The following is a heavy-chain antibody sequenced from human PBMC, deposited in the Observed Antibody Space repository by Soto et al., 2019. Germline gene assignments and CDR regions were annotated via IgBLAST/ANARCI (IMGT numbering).Heavy chain of an antibody. CDR3: ARESEDLTSNFDY. J-gene: IGHJ4*02. CDR1: GFTFTRHS. CDR2: ISSTTNYI. Sequence: GGSLRLSCAASGFTFTRHSMNWVRQAPGKGLEWVSSISSTTNYIYYGDSMKGRFTISRDNAKNSLYLEMNSLRAEDTAVYYCARESEDLTSNFDYWGQGTLVTVSS. V-gene: IGHV3-21*06.